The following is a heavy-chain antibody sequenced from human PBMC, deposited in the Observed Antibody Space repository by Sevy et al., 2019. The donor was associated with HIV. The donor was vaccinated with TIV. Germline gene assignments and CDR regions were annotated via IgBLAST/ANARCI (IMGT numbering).Heavy chain of an antibody. CDR1: GFTVSSNY. J-gene: IGHJ4*02. CDR3: ARGKSGYGYGLNS. CDR2: IYSDGTT. V-gene: IGHV3-66*01. D-gene: IGHD5-18*01. Sequence: GGSLRLSCAASGFTVSSNYMTRVRQAPGKGLEGVSVIYSDGTTYHADSVKDRFTISRDNSKNTLYLQMNSLRAEDTAVYYCARGKSGYGYGLNSWGQGTLVTVSS.